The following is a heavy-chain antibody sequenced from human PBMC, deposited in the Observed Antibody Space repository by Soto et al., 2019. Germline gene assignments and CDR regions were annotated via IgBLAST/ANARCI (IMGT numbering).Heavy chain of an antibody. Sequence: GGSLRLSCAASGYTFSSYAMMWVRQAPGKGLEWVSSISGSGATYYADSVKGRFTFSRDNSRNTMYLQMNSLRADDTAIYYCARDLRSASGWYAPGYWGQGTLVTVSS. CDR3: ARDLRSASGWYAPGY. CDR1: GYTFSSYA. V-gene: IGHV3-23*01. J-gene: IGHJ4*02. CDR2: ISGSGAT. D-gene: IGHD6-19*01.